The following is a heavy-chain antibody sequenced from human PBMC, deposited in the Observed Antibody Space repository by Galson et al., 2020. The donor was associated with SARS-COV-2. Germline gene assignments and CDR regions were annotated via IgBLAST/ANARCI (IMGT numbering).Heavy chain of an antibody. J-gene: IGHJ5*02. CDR3: ARTHSGSYWGWFDP. D-gene: IGHD1-26*01. CDR1: GFTFSSYG. V-gene: IGHV3-30*03. CDR2: ISYDGSNK. Sequence: GESLKISCAASGFTFSSYGMHWVRQAPGKGLEWVAVISYDGSNKYYADSVKGRFTISRDNSKNTLYLQMNSLRAEDTAVYYCARTHSGSYWGWFDPWGQGTLVTVSS.